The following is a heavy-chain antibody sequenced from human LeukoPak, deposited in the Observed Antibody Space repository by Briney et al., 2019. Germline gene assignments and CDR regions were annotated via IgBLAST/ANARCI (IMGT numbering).Heavy chain of an antibody. D-gene: IGHD6-19*01. CDR3: AKDNRRHYTSGPNPDSLH. J-gene: IGHJ4*02. V-gene: IGHV3-9*01. Sequence: GGSLRLSCAGSRYIFNIYAMHWVRQPPGKGLEWVSGISWNSGSIDYADSVKGRFTISRDNAKNSLYLQMNSLRVEDTAFYYCAKDNRRHYTSGPNPDSLHWGQGALVTVSS. CDR1: RYIFNIYA. CDR2: ISWNSGSI.